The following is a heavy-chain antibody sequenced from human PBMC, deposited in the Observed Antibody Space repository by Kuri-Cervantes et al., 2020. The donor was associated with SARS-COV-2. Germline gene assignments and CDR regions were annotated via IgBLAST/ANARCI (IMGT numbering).Heavy chain of an antibody. J-gene: IGHJ5*02. V-gene: IGHV1-18*01. CDR2: ISAYNGNT. Sequence: ASVKVSCKASGGTFSSYAISWVRQAPGQGLEWMGWISAYNGNTNYAQKLQGRVTMTTDTSTSTAYMELRSLRSDGTAVYYCARTNYDVQDWFDPWGQGTLVTVSS. D-gene: IGHD1-7*01. CDR1: GGTFSSYA. CDR3: ARTNYDVQDWFDP.